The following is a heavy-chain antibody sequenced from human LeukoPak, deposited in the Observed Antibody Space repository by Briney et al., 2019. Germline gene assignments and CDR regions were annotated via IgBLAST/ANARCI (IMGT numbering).Heavy chain of an antibody. V-gene: IGHV3-23*01. D-gene: IGHD1-26*01. CDR3: AKGGPTGSNYFDF. J-gene: IGHJ4*02. CDR2: ISGSGYYS. Sequence: GGSLRLSCAASEFTFDNYAMSWVRQAPGKGLEWVSVISGSGYYSYYADSVKGRFTVSRDNSKTTLYLQMNSLRADDTAVYYCAKGGPTGSNYFDFWGQGTLVAVSS. CDR1: EFTFDNYA.